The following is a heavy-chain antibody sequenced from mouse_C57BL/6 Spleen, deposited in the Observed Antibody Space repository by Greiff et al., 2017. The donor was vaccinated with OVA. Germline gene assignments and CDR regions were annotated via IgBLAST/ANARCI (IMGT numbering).Heavy chain of an antibody. CDR2: IDPEDGDT. D-gene: IGHD2-5*01. V-gene: IGHV14-1*01. CDR3: TTDYSNLYYYAMDY. Sequence: EVQGVESGAELVRPGASVKLSCTASGFNIKDYYMHWVKQRPEQGLEWIGRIDPEDGDTEYAPKFQGKATMTADTSSNTAYLQLSSLTSEDTAVYYCTTDYSNLYYYAMDYWGQGTSVTVSS. CDR1: GFNIKDYY. J-gene: IGHJ4*01.